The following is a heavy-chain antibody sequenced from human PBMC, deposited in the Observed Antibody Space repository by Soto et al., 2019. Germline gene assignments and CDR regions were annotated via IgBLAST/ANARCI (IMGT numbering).Heavy chain of an antibody. V-gene: IGHV3-23*01. J-gene: IGHJ4*02. CDR2: ISSSGGNT. Sequence: GSLRLSCAASGFTFSSYAMSWARQAPGKGPEWVSTISSSGGNTYYADSVKGRFTISRDISKNTLYLQMSSLRADDTAVYYCAKDQIWEVPHFFDYWGQGALVTVSS. CDR3: AKDQIWEVPHFFDY. D-gene: IGHD1-26*01. CDR1: GFTFSSYA.